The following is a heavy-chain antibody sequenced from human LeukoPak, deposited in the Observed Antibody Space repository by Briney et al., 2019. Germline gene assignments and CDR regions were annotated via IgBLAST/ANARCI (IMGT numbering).Heavy chain of an antibody. CDR2: ITGDGTTT. V-gene: IGHV3-23*01. Sequence: GGSLRLSCEASGLTFSSYGMSWVRQAPGKGLQWVSAITGDGTTTYYADSVKGRFTISRDNSKNMLYLQMSGLRAEDTAVYYCARDDALGDNALDIWGQGTMVTVSS. CDR3: ARDDALGDNALDI. CDR1: GLTFSSYG. D-gene: IGHD3-16*01. J-gene: IGHJ3*02.